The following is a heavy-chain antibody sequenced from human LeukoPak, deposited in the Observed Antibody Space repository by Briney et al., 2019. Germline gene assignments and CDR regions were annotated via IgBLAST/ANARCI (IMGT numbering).Heavy chain of an antibody. CDR2: INPSGGST. CDR1: GYTFTSYY. D-gene: IGHD3-10*01. CDR3: ARDSGMVRGTVDY. J-gene: IGHJ4*02. Sequence: ASVGLSRKSSGYTFTSYYMYWARHAPGQGLEWMGIINPSGGSTSYDQKFKGRVTMTRDTSTSTVYMELSSLRSEDTAVYYCARDSGMVRGTVDYWGRGTLVTVSS. V-gene: IGHV1-46*01.